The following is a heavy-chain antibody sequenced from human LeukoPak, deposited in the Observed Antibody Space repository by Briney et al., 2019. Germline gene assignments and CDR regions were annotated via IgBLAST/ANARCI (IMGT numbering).Heavy chain of an antibody. CDR1: GGSISSYY. V-gene: IGHV4-59*08. J-gene: IGHJ4*02. D-gene: IGHD4-23*01. CDR3: ARHAVGGGNLFDY. Sequence: PSETLSLTCTVSGGSISSYYWSWIRQPPGKGLEWIGYIYYSGSTNYNPSLKRRVTISVDTSKNQFSLKLSSVTAADTAVYYCARHAVGGGNLFDYWGQGTLVTVSS. CDR2: IYYSGST.